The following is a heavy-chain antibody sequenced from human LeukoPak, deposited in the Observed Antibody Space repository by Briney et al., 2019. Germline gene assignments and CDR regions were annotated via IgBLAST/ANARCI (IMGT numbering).Heavy chain of an antibody. V-gene: IGHV7-4-1*02. J-gene: IGHJ5*02. CDR3: ARDRYPWSSPPEDWFDP. CDR2: INTNTGNP. D-gene: IGHD3-9*01. CDR1: GYTFTTCA. Sequence: ASVKVSCKASGYTFTTCAMNWVRLAPGQGLEWMGWINTNTGNPTYAQGFTGRFVFSLDTSVSTAYLQITSLKAEDTAVYYCARDRYPWSSPPEDWFDPWGQGTLVTVSS.